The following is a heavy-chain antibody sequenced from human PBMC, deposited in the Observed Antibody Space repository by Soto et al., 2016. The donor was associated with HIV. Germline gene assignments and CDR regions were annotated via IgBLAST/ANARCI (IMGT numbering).Heavy chain of an antibody. Sequence: EVQLVESGGGVVQPGGSLRLSCAASGFTFDDYAMHWVRQAPGKGLEWVSLISGDGGSTYYADSVKGRFTISGDNSKNSLYLQMNSLRTEDTALYYCAKDRTLFGGVIVRGFDYWGQGTLVTVSS. CDR3: AKDRTLFGGVIVRGFDY. J-gene: IGHJ4*02. CDR2: ISGDGGST. CDR1: GFTFDDYA. V-gene: IGHV3-43*02. D-gene: IGHD3-16*02.